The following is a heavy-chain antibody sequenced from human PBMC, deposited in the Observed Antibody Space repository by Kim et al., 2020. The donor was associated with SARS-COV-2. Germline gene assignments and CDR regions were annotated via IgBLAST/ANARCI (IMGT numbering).Heavy chain of an antibody. CDR1: GFTFSSYG. CDR2: ISCDGSNK. V-gene: IGHV3-30*18. D-gene: IGHD7-27*01. CDR3: AKGQGISPWGTPPLYYYYGMDV. J-gene: IGHJ6*04. Sequence: GGSLRLSCAASGFTFSSYGMHWVRQAPGKGLEWVSVISCDGSNKYYADSVKGRFTISRDNSKNTLYLQMNSLRAEDTAVYYCAKGQGISPWGTPPLYYYYGMDVWAKGTSAPVSS.